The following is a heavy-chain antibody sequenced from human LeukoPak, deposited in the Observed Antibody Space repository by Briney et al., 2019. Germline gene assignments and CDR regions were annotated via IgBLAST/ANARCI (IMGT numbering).Heavy chain of an antibody. CDR1: GGSISSYY. Sequence: SETLSLTCTVSGGSISSYYWSWIRKPPGKGLEWIGYIYYSGSTNYNPSLKSRVTISVDTSKNQFSLKLSSVTAADTAVYYCARGGYGELFDYWGQGTLVTVSS. CDR3: ARGGYGELFDY. V-gene: IGHV4-59*01. D-gene: IGHD3-10*01. J-gene: IGHJ4*02. CDR2: IYYSGST.